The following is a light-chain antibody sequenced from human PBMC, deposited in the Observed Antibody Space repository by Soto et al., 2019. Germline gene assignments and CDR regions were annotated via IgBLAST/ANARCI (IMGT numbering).Light chain of an antibody. Sequence: EIVMTQSPKTLSASPGESVTLSCRASQYIVRTMAWYQQQPGQAPRLLFFSASTRATGLPDRFSASGSGADFTLTISSLQAEDSGLYYCQQYKKWPYTFGQGTKVDIK. V-gene: IGKV3-15*01. CDR3: QQYKKWPYT. CDR1: QYIVRT. CDR2: SAS. J-gene: IGKJ2*01.